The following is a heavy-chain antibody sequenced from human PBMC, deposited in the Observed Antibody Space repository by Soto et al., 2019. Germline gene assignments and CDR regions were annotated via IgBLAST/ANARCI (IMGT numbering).Heavy chain of an antibody. Sequence: QVQLQESGPGLVKPSGTLSLTCAVSGGSISSSNWWSWVRQPPGKGLEWIGEIYHSGSTNHNPSLKRRVTLSVDKSKNQFSLKLSSVTAADTAVYYCARVSGSYYYGMDVWGQGTTVTVSS. CDR1: GGSISSSNW. D-gene: IGHD1-26*01. J-gene: IGHJ6*02. CDR3: ARVSGSYYYGMDV. V-gene: IGHV4-4*02. CDR2: IYHSGST.